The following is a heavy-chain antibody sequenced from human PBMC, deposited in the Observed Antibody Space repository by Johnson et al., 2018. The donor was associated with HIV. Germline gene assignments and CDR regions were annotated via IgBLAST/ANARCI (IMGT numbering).Heavy chain of an antibody. CDR1: GFTFSIYA. Sequence: QVQLVESGGGVVQPGRSLRLSCAASGFTFSIYAMHWVRQAPGKGLEWVAVISYDGSNKYYADSVKGRFTISRDNSKNSLYLQVNSLRAEDTAVYYCARDVKYYDTSGYHSDAFDIWGQGTLVIVSS. V-gene: IGHV3-30*04. D-gene: IGHD3-22*01. CDR2: ISYDGSNK. J-gene: IGHJ3*02. CDR3: ARDVKYYDTSGYHSDAFDI.